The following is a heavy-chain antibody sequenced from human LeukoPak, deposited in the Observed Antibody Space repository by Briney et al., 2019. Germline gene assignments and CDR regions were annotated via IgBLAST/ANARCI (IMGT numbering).Heavy chain of an antibody. CDR3: AKSRADSSGWYSSTWFDP. CDR2: MWSDGIRK. Sequence: GGSLRLSCATSGFTFSYYGIHWVRQAPGKGLEWVAVMWSDGIRKYYTDSVKGRFTVSRDTSKNTLYLQMNSLRAEDTAVYYCAKSRADSSGWYSSTWFDPWGQGTLVTVSP. CDR1: GFTFSYYG. J-gene: IGHJ5*02. D-gene: IGHD6-19*01. V-gene: IGHV3-33*06.